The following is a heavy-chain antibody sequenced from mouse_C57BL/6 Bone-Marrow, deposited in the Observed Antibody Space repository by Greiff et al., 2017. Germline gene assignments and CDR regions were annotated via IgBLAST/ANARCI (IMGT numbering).Heavy chain of an antibody. Sequence: VQLKQSGAELVRPGASVKLSCTASGFNIQDDYMHWVKQRPEQGPEWIGWIDPENGDTEYASKFQGKATITADKSSNTAYLQLSSLTSEDTAVYYCTTDYYGSSYRGYYAMDYWGQGTSVTVSS. D-gene: IGHD1-1*01. V-gene: IGHV14-4*01. J-gene: IGHJ4*01. CDR2: IDPENGDT. CDR3: TTDYYGSSYRGYYAMDY. CDR1: GFNIQDDY.